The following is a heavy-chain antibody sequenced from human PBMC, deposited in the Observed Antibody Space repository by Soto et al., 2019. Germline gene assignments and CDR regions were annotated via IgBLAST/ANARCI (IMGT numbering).Heavy chain of an antibody. Sequence: GGSLRLSCAASGFAFSSYGMHWFRQAPGKGLEWVAVISYDGSNKYYADSVKGRFTISRDNSKNTLYLQMNSLRAEDTAVYYCAKDNGWLRSPFDYWGQGTLVTVSS. CDR2: ISYDGSNK. D-gene: IGHD5-12*01. CDR3: AKDNGWLRSPFDY. J-gene: IGHJ4*02. CDR1: GFAFSSYG. V-gene: IGHV3-30*18.